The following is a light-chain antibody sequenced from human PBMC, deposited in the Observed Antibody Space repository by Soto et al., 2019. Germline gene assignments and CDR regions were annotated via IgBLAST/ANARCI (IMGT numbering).Light chain of an antibody. V-gene: IGLV1-40*03. Sequence: QSALTQPPSVSGAPGQRVTISCTGSGSNIGAGYDVHWYQQLPGTAPKLLIFANIIRPSGVPDRFSGSKSGASASLAITGLRAEDEADYYCQSYESSLSGYVFGTGTKVTVL. J-gene: IGLJ1*01. CDR3: QSYESSLSGYV. CDR1: GSNIGAGYD. CDR2: ANI.